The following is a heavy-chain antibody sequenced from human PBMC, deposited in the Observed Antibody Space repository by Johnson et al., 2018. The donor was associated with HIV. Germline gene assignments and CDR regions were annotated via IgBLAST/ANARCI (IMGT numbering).Heavy chain of an antibody. CDR2: ISSSGSTT. CDR1: GFSFSDYY. V-gene: IGHV3-11*04. CDR3: ARQADNFWGSDAFDS. D-gene: IGHD3-3*01. J-gene: IGHJ3*02. Sequence: QVQLVESGGGLVKPGGSLRLSCAASGFSFSDYYMSWIRQAPGKGLEWVSYISSSGSTTYYADSVVKGRFTISRDNAKNSVFLQMKSLRVADTAIYYCARQADNFWGSDAFDSWGQGTMVTVSS.